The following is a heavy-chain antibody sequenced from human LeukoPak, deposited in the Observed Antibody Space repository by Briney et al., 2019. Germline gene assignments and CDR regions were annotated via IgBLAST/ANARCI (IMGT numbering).Heavy chain of an antibody. CDR2: MNPNSGNT. CDR1: GYTFTSYD. J-gene: IGHJ6*03. D-gene: IGHD6-6*01. CDR3: ARGESGAARLGPGYYYYYMDV. V-gene: IGHV1-8*01. Sequence: ASVKVFCKASGYTFTSYDINWVQQATGQGLEWMGWMNPNSGNTGYAQKFQGRVTMTRNTSISTAYMELSSLRSEDTAVYYCARGESGAARLGPGYYYYYMDVWGKGTTVTVSS.